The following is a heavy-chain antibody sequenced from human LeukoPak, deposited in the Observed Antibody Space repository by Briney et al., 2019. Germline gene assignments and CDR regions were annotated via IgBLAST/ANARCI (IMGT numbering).Heavy chain of an antibody. CDR3: AVQYCSSTSCYSGFDP. CDR2: IYPGDSDT. CDR1: GYSFTSYW. D-gene: IGHD2-2*01. J-gene: IGHJ5*02. Sequence: GESLKITCKGSGYSFTSYWIGWVRQMPGKGLEWMGIIYPGDSDTRYSPSFQGQVTISADKSISTAYLQWSSLKASDTAMYYCAVQYCSSTSCYSGFDPWGQGTLVTVSS. V-gene: IGHV5-51*01.